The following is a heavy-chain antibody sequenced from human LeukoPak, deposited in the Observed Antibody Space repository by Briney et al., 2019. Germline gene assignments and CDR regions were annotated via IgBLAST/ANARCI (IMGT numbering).Heavy chain of an antibody. CDR3: IRGVHYYDSSGYRRLLDY. CDR2: IIPIFGTA. J-gene: IGHJ4*02. Sequence: SVKVSCKASGGTFSSYAISWVRQAPGQGLEWMGRIIPIFGTANYAQKFQGRVTITTDESTSTAYMELSSLRSEDTAVYYCIRGVHYYDSSGYRRLLDYWGQGTLVTVSS. V-gene: IGHV1-69*05. CDR1: GGTFSSYA. D-gene: IGHD3-22*01.